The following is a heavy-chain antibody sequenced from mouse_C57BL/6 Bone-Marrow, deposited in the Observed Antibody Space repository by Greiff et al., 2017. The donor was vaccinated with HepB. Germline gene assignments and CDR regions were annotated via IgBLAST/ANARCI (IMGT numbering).Heavy chain of an antibody. D-gene: IGHD1-1*01. Sequence: VQLQQSGPELVKPGDSVKISCKASGYSFTGYFMNWVMQSHGKSLEWIGRINPYNGDTFYNQKFKGKATLTVDKSSSTAHMELRSLTSEDSAVYYGARTGYGRTWFAYWGQGTLVTVSA. V-gene: IGHV1-20*01. J-gene: IGHJ3*01. CDR3: ARTGYGRTWFAY. CDR1: GYSFTGYF. CDR2: INPYNGDT.